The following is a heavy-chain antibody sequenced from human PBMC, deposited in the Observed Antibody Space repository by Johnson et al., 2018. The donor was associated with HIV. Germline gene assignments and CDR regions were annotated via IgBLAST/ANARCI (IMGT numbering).Heavy chain of an antibody. V-gene: IGHV3-7*01. D-gene: IGHD1-1*01. J-gene: IGHJ3*02. CDR3: ARAWKSAFDI. CDR1: GFTFSSYW. CDR2: IKQDGSEQ. Sequence: VQLVESGGGLVQPGGSLRLSCAASGFTFSSYWMTWVRQAPGKGLEWVANIKQDGSEQYYVDSVKGRFTISRDNPKNSLYLQMNSLRAEDTAVYYCARAWKSAFDIWGQGTMVTVSS.